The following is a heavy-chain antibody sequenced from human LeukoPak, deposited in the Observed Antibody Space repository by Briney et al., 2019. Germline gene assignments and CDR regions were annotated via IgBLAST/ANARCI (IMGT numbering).Heavy chain of an antibody. Sequence: GWSLRLSCAPSRLTLNSYAMSCVRQAPGKGREWASAISGSGGSTYYADPVEGQFTIPRDNSKNTVDLQLNSLRDGNTALYYCGKDSPLSQGRHPYYFDIWGLGTLVTVSS. CDR3: GKDSPLSQGRHPYYFDI. CDR2: ISGSGGST. CDR1: RLTLNSYA. V-gene: IGHV3-23*01. J-gene: IGHJ4*02. D-gene: IGHD3-16*02.